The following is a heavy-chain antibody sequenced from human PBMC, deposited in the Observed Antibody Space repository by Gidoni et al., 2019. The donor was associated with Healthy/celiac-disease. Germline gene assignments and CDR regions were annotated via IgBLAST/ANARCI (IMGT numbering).Heavy chain of an antibody. Sequence: QVQLQESGPGLVKPSETLSLTCTVSGGSISSYYWSWIRQPPGKGLEWIGYIYYSGSTNYNPSLKSRVTISVDTSKNQFSLKLSSVTAADTAVYYCARDAYYDSSGYSIGAFDIWGQGTMVTVSS. CDR2: IYYSGST. D-gene: IGHD3-22*01. CDR3: ARDAYYDSSGYSIGAFDI. J-gene: IGHJ3*02. V-gene: IGHV4-59*01. CDR1: GGSISSYY.